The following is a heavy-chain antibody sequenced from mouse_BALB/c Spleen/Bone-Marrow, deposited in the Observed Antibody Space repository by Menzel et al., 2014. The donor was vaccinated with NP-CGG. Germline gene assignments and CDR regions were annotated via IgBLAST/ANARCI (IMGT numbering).Heavy chain of an antibody. CDR3: TRYGNSHYYAMDY. J-gene: IGHJ4*01. Sequence: VQLQQSGAELVRPGASVKLSCRASGYTFTSYWINWVKQRPGQGLEWIGNIYPSDSYTNYNQRFKDKATLTVDKSSCTAYMQLSSPTSEDSAVYYCTRYGNSHYYAMDYWGQGASVTVSS. CDR1: GYTFTSYW. CDR2: IYPSDSYT. V-gene: IGHV1-69*02. D-gene: IGHD1-1*01.